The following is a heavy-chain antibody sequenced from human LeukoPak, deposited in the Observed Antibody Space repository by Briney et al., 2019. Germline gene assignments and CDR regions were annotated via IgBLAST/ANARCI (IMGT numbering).Heavy chain of an antibody. CDR3: ARGYYDILTGYYLFDY. CDR2: IIPIFGTA. Sequence: SVKVSCKASGGTFSSYAISWVRQAPGQGLEWRGRIIPIFGTANYAQKFQGRVTITTDESTSTAYMELSSLRSEDTAVYYCARGYYDILTGYYLFDYWGQGTLVTVSS. V-gene: IGHV1-69*05. J-gene: IGHJ4*02. CDR1: GGTFSSYA. D-gene: IGHD3-9*01.